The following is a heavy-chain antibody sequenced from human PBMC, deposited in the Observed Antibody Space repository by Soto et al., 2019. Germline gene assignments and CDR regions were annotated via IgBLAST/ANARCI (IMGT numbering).Heavy chain of an antibody. J-gene: IGHJ6*02. CDR2: INAGNGNT. CDR1: GYTFTSYA. Sequence: QVQLVQSGAEVKKPGASVKVSCKASGYTFTSYAMHWVRQAPGQRLEWMGWINAGNGNTKYSQKFQGRVTITRDTSASTAYMELSSLRSEDTAVYYCARTGTISAFDYYYYYGMDVWGQGTTVTVSS. CDR3: ARTGTISAFDYYYYYGMDV. D-gene: IGHD3-3*01. V-gene: IGHV1-3*01.